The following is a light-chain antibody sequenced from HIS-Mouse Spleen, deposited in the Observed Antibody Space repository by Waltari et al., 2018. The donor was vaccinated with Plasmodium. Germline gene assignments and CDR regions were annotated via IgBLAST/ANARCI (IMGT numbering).Light chain of an antibody. CDR1: QNISSK. V-gene: IGKV1-39*01. Sequence: DIQMTQSPSPLSASVGDRVTITCRASQNISSKLNWYQQKPGKAPKLLIYAASSLQSGVPSRFSGSGSGTDFTLTISSLQPEDFATYYCQQSYSTPTFGQGTKLEIK. CDR3: QQSYSTPT. CDR2: AAS. J-gene: IGKJ2*01.